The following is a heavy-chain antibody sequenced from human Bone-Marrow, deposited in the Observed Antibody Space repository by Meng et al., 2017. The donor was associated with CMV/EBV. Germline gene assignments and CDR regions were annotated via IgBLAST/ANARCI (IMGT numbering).Heavy chain of an antibody. CDR1: RFTFSSYS. Sequence: GESLKISCAASRFTFSSYSMNWVRQAPGKGLEWVSSISSSSSYIYYADSVKGRFTISRDNAKNSLYLQMNSLRAEDTAVYYCAREEGQLLYAYYYYGMDVWGQGTTVTVSS. CDR2: ISSSSSYI. J-gene: IGHJ6*02. CDR3: AREEGQLLYAYYYYGMDV. V-gene: IGHV3-21*01. D-gene: IGHD2-2*02.